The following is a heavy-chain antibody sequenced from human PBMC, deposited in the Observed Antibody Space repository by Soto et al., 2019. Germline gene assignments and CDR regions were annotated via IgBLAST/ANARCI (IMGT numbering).Heavy chain of an antibody. CDR3: ARQASGYYYGWFDP. V-gene: IGHV4-39*01. D-gene: IGHD3-22*01. J-gene: IGHJ5*02. Sequence: SETLSLTCTVAGGSILDLTYYWARIRQSPGKGLEWIGTIFYSGGTFYTPSLKSRVTMSVDTSNNQFSLKLSSVTAADTAVYYCARQASGYYYGWFDPWGQGTLVTVSS. CDR1: GGSILDLTYY. CDR2: IFYSGGT.